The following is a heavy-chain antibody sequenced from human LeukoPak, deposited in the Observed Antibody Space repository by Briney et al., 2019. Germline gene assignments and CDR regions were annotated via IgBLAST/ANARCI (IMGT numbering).Heavy chain of an antibody. D-gene: IGHD4-23*01. CDR2: ISSYGDNT. Sequence: PGGSLRLSCVASGFTSSDYTMHWVRQAPGKGLEYVSAISSYGDNTYYANSVKGRFTISRDNSKNTLYLQMGSLRADDMAVYYCARATNSYGGNSYFGGQGTLVTVSS. V-gene: IGHV3-64*01. J-gene: IGHJ4*02. CDR3: ARATNSYGGNSYF. CDR1: GFTSSDYT.